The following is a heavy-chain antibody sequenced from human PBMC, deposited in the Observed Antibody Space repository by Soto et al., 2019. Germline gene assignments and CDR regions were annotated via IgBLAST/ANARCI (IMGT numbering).Heavy chain of an antibody. V-gene: IGHV4-30-4*01. CDR3: ASVVVVAASGYGMDV. Sequence: SETLSLTCNVSGGSISSGDYYWSWIRQPPGKGLEWIGYIYYSGSIYYNPSLKSRVTISVDTSKNQFSLKLSSVIAADTAVYYCASVVVVAASGYGMDVWGQGTTVTVSS. CDR1: GGSISSGDYY. CDR2: IYYSGSI. J-gene: IGHJ6*02. D-gene: IGHD2-15*01.